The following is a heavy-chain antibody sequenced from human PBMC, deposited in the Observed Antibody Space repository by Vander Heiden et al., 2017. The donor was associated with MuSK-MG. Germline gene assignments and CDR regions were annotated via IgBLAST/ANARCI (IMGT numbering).Heavy chain of an antibody. V-gene: IGHV4-39*01. CDR2: IYYSGST. CDR1: GGRVSSSGYY. Sequence: QLQPQESGPGLVKTSVILSLPCAVPGGRVSSSGYYWGCIRQPPGKGLEWIGSIYYSGSTYYNPSLKSRVTISVDKSKNQFSLKLSSLTAAETAVYYCARQSEAVIITRDYWGQGTLVTVSS. J-gene: IGHJ4*02. CDR3: ARQSEAVIITRDY. D-gene: IGHD3-22*01.